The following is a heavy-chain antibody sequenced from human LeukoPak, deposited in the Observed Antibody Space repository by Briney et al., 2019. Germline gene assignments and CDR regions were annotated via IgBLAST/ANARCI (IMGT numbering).Heavy chain of an antibody. CDR2: IYYSGST. CDR1: GGSFSGYY. V-gene: IGHV4-59*08. Sequence: PSETLSLTCAVYGGSFSGYYWSWIRQPPGKGLEWIGYIYYSGSTNYNPSLKSRVTISVDTSKNQFSLKLSSVTAAGTAVYYCARQYGMDVWGQGTTVTVSS. J-gene: IGHJ6*02. CDR3: ARQYGMDV.